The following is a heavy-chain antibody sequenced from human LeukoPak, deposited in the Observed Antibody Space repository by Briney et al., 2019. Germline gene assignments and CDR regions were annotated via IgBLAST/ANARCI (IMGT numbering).Heavy chain of an antibody. V-gene: IGHV4-34*01. CDR1: GGSFSGYY. CDR3: ARLGQWLVLDY. Sequence: NSSETLSLTCAVYGGSFSGYYWSWIRQPPGKGLEWIGEINHSGSTNYNPSLKSRVTIPVDTSKNQFSLKLSSVTAADTAVYYCARLGQWLVLDYWGQGTLVTVSS. D-gene: IGHD6-19*01. CDR2: INHSGST. J-gene: IGHJ4*02.